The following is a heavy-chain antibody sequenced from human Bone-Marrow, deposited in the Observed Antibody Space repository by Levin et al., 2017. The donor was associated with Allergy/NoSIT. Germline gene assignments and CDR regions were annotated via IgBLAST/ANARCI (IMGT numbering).Heavy chain of an antibody. CDR1: GFTFSIYW. J-gene: IGHJ5*02. CDR2: INTDGSDT. CDR3: ARDRGVVTGIASNWFDP. Sequence: PGGSLRLSCEASGFTFSIYWMHWVRRAPGKGLVWVSRINTDGSDTIYADSVKGRFTISRDNAKNTLYLQMNSLRAEDTAIYYCARDRGVVTGIASNWFDPWGQGTLVSVSS. V-gene: IGHV3-74*01. D-gene: IGHD2-21*02.